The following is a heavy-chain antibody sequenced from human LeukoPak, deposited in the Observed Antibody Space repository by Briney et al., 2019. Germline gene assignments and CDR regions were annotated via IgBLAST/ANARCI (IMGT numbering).Heavy chain of an antibody. Sequence: GGSLRLSCAASGFTFSSYAMHWVRQAPGKGLEYVSAISSNGGSTYYANSVKGRFTISRDNSKNTLYLQMGSLRAEDMAVYYCARDRYGSGGDFDYRGQGTLVTVSS. CDR3: ARDRYGSGGDFDY. CDR1: GFTFSSYA. CDR2: ISSNGGST. D-gene: IGHD3-10*01. V-gene: IGHV3-64*01. J-gene: IGHJ4*02.